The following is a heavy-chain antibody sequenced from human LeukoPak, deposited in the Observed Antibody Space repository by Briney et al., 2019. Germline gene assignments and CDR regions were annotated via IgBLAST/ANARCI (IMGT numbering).Heavy chain of an antibody. CDR3: AKDQVWIVVGSFDY. CDR2: ISGSGGST. V-gene: IGHV3-23*01. CDR1: GFTFSSYA. Sequence: GGSLRLSCAASGFTFSSYAMSWVRQAPGKGLEWVSGISGSGGSTYYADSVRGRFTISRDNSKNTLYLQMTSLRAEDTAVYYCAKDQVWIVVGSFDYWGQGTLVTVSS. J-gene: IGHJ4*02. D-gene: IGHD3-22*01.